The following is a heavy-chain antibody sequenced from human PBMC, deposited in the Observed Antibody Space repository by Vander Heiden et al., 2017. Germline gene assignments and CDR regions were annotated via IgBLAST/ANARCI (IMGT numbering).Heavy chain of an antibody. CDR2: ISPIFGTA. J-gene: IGHJ6*02. CDR1: GGTFSSYA. CDR3: ARGLGGDYYYGMDV. Sequence: QVQLVQSGAEVRMPGSSVKVYCQDSGGTFSSYAISWVRQAPGQGLEWMGGISPIFGTANYAQKFQGRVTITADESTSTAYMELSSLRSEDTAVYYCARGLGGDYYYGMDVWGQGTTGTVSS. V-gene: IGHV1-69*01. D-gene: IGHD3-10*01.